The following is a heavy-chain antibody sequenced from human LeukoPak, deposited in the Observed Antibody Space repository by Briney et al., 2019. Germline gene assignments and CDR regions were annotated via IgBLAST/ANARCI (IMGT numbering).Heavy chain of an antibody. J-gene: IGHJ1*01. CDR3: ARDNRGITGTTGGRYFQH. Sequence: GASVKVSCKASGGTFSSYAISWVRQTPGQGLEWMGGIIPIFGTANYAQKFQGRVTITADESTSTAYMELSSLRSEDTAVYYCARDNRGITGTTGGRYFQHWGQGTLVTVSS. V-gene: IGHV1-69*13. D-gene: IGHD1-7*01. CDR2: IIPIFGTA. CDR1: GGTFSSYA.